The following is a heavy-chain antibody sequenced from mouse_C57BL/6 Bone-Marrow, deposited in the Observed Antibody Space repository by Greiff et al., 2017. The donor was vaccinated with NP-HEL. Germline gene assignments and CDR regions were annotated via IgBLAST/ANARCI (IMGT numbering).Heavy chain of an antibody. J-gene: IGHJ3*01. V-gene: IGHV1-62-2*01. CDR1: GYTFTEYT. D-gene: IGHD2-3*01. CDR2: FYPGSGSI. Sequence: QVQLKESGAELVKPGASVKLSCKASGYTFTEYTIHWVKQRSGQGLEWIGWFYPGSGSIKYNEKFQDKATLTADKSSSTVYMELSRLTSEDSAVYFCARHDYDGYSFAYWGQGTLVTVSA. CDR3: ARHDYDGYSFAY.